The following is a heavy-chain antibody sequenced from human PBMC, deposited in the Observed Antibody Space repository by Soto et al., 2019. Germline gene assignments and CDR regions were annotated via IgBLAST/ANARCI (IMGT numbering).Heavy chain of an antibody. D-gene: IGHD2-2*01. CDR1: GFTFSSYS. Sequence: GGSLRLSCAASGFTFSSYSMNWVRQAPGKGLEWVSSISSSSSYIYYADSVKGRFTISRDNAKNSLYLQMNSLRAEDTAVYYCARVRVYCSSTSCYESGWYYYYYMDVWGKGTTVTVSS. V-gene: IGHV3-21*01. J-gene: IGHJ6*03. CDR2: ISSSSSYI. CDR3: ARVRVYCSSTSCYESGWYYYYYMDV.